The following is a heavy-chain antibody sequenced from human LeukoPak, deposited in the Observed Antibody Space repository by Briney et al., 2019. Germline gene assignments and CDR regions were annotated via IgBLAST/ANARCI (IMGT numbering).Heavy chain of an antibody. CDR2: MNPNSGNT. Sequence: ASVKVSCKASGYTFTSYDINWVRQATGQGLEWMGWMNPNSGNTGYAQKFQGRVTMTRNTSISTAYMELSSLRSEDTAVYYCARALTYYYDSSADWFDTWGQGTLVTDSS. CDR1: GYTFTSYD. J-gene: IGHJ5*02. V-gene: IGHV1-8*01. CDR3: ARALTYYYDSSADWFDT. D-gene: IGHD3-22*01.